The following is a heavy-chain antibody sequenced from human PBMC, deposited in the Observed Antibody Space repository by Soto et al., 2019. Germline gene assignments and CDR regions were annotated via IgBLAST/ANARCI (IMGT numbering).Heavy chain of an antibody. CDR2: ISYDGSNK. V-gene: IGHV3-30*18. CDR1: GFTFSSYG. Sequence: VGSLRLSCAASGFTFSSYGMHWVRQAPGKGLEWVAVISYDGSNKYYADSVKGRFTISRDNSKDTLYLQMNSLRAEDTAVYYCAKDVVVGATTGLGDYYYYYGMDVWGQGTTVTVSS. CDR3: AKDVVVGATTGLGDYYYYYGMDV. J-gene: IGHJ6*02. D-gene: IGHD1-26*01.